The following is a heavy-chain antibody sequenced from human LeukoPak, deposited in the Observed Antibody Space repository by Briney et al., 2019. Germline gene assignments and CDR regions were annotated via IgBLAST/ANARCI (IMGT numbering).Heavy chain of an antibody. D-gene: IGHD3-22*01. CDR1: GGSISSYY. Sequence: SETLSFTCTVSGGSISSYYWSWTRQPAGKGLEWIGRIYTSGSTNYNPSLKSRVTMSVDTSKNQFSLKLSSVTTADTAVYYCARDTYYYDSSGYYAPGNFDYWGQGTLVTVSS. V-gene: IGHV4-4*07. CDR2: IYTSGST. J-gene: IGHJ4*02. CDR3: ARDTYYYDSSGYYAPGNFDY.